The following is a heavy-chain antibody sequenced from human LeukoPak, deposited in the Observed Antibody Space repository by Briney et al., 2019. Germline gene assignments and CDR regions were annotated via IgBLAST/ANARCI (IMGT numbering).Heavy chain of an antibody. CDR2: IYYSGST. J-gene: IGHJ4*02. CDR3: ARRVTGTETLDY. V-gene: IGHV4-39*01. Sequence: PSETLSLTCTVSGGSISSSSYYWGWIRQPPGKGLEWIGSIYYSGSTYYNPSLKSRVTISVDTSKNQFSLKLSSVTAADTAVYYCARRVTGTETLDYWGQVTLVTVSS. CDR1: GGSISSSSYY. D-gene: IGHD1-20*01.